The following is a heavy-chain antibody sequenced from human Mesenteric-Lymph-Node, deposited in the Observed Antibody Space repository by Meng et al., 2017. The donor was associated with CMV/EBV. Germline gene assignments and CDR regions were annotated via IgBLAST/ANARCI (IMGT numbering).Heavy chain of an antibody. CDR3: ARDIVVVPAAQAKGMDV. J-gene: IGHJ6*02. Sequence: GESLKISCAASGFTFSFYAMHWVRQAPGKGLEWVAFIRYDGSYKYYADSVKGRFTISRDDSKNTLYLQMNSLRAEDTAVYHCARDIVVVPAAQAKGMDVWGQGTTVTVSS. CDR1: GFTFSFYA. D-gene: IGHD2-2*01. V-gene: IGHV3-30*02. CDR2: IRYDGSYK.